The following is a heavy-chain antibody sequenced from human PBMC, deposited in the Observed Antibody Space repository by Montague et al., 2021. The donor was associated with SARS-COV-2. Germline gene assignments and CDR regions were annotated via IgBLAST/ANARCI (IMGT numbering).Heavy chain of an antibody. J-gene: IGHJ4*02. V-gene: IGHV4-4*02. CDR2: IYDTAST. CDR3: MRAGGYVNRPPV. D-gene: IGHD6-19*01. CDR1: GASIVSTDC. Sequence: SETLSLTCAVSGASIVSTDCWCCVRQPPGKGLVWFGEIYDTASTNYNPSLKSRVTMSVDKINNQVSLQLKYLTAAATAVYFCMRAGGYVNRPPVWGQGALVIVSS.